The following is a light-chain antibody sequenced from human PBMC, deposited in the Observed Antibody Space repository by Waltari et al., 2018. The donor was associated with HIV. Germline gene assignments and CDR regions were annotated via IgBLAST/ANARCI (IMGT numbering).Light chain of an antibody. CDR2: DVN. V-gene: IGLV2-11*01. J-gene: IGLJ2*01. Sequence: HSALTQPRSVSGSPGQSVTISCTGTSSDIGAYDYVSWFQKFPGRAPKLLIFDVNKRPSGVPGRFSGLKSGDTASLTISGLQPDEESDYFCSSYGGVASYLIFGGGTTLTVL. CDR1: SSDIGAYDY. CDR3: SSYGGVASYLI.